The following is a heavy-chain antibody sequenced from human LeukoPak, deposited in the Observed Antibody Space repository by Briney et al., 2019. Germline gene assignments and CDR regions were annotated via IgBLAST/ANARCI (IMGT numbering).Heavy chain of an antibody. V-gene: IGHV3-30*18. CDR2: ISYDGSNK. Sequence: PGGSLRLSCAASGFTVSTNCMTWVRQAPGKGLEWVAVISYDGSNKYYADSVKGRFTISRDNSKNTLYLQMNSLRAEDAAVYYCAKEHYTNKYDSSGYFDYWGQGTLVTVSS. J-gene: IGHJ4*02. CDR1: GFTVSTNC. CDR3: AKEHYTNKYDSSGYFDY. D-gene: IGHD3-22*01.